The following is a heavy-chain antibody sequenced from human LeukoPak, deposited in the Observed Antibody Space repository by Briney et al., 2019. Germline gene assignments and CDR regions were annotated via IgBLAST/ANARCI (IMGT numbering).Heavy chain of an antibody. Sequence: ASVKVSCKASGYTFTSYGISWVRQAPGQGLEWMGWISAYNGNTNYAQKLQGRVTMTTDTSTSTAYMELRSLRSDDTAVYYCARDPSTGLLYYYYYMDVWGKGTTVTVSS. CDR2: ISAYNGNT. CDR3: ARDPSTGLLYYYYYMDV. J-gene: IGHJ6*03. CDR1: GYTFTSYG. D-gene: IGHD3-22*01. V-gene: IGHV1-18*01.